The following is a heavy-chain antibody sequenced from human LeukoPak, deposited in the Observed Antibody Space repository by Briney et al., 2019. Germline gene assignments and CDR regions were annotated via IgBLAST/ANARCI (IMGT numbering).Heavy chain of an antibody. Sequence: GALRLSCEASGFTFSSYGMHWVRQAPGKGLEWVAVISYDGSNKYYADSVKGRFTISRDNSKNTLYLQMNSLRAEDTAVYYCAKDIPPFQYSGSYVDYWGQGTLVTVSS. CDR1: GFTFSSYG. D-gene: IGHD1-26*01. CDR3: AKDIPPFQYSGSYVDY. J-gene: IGHJ4*02. CDR2: ISYDGSNK. V-gene: IGHV3-30*18.